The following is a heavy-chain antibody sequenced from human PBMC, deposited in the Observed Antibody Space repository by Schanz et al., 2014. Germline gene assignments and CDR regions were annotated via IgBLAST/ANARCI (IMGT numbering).Heavy chain of an antibody. Sequence: EVPLLESGGGLVQPGGSLRLSCAASGFTFSSHWMHWVRQDPGKGLVWVARINSVGSNTDYADSVTGRFTISRDNAKSTLYLQMNTLRAEDTAVYYCARKMKLGVYGGKGHDSLDIWGQGTMVTVSS. CDR1: GFTFSSHW. CDR2: INSVGSNT. CDR3: ARKMKLGVYGGKGHDSLDI. J-gene: IGHJ3*02. D-gene: IGHD4-17*01. V-gene: IGHV3-74*02.